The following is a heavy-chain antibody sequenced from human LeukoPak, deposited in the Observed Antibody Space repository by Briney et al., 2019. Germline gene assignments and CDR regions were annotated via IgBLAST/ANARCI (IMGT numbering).Heavy chain of an antibody. J-gene: IGHJ4*02. CDR3: AASLPAYAGAAPLFDY. V-gene: IGHV4-38-2*02. CDR1: GYSISSGYY. CDR2: IYHSGST. Sequence: SETLSLTCTVSGYSISSGYYWGWIRQPPGKGLEWIGSIYHSGSTYYNPSLKSRVTISVDTSKNQFSLKLSSVTAADTAVYYCAASLPAYAGAAPLFDYWGQGTLVTVSS. D-gene: IGHD1-26*01.